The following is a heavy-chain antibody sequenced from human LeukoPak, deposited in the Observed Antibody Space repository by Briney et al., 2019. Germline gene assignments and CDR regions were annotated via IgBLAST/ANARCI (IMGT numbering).Heavy chain of an antibody. CDR1: GYTFTSYG. V-gene: IGHV1-18*01. CDR3: ARLGFRYSSRYFDS. Sequence: ASVKVSCKASGYTFTSYGISWVRQAPGEGLEWMGWISAYNGNTNYAQKLQGRVSMTTDTSTSTAYMELRSLRSDDTAVYYCARLGFRYSSRYFDSWGQGTLVTVSS. CDR2: ISAYNGNT. D-gene: IGHD6-13*01. J-gene: IGHJ4*02.